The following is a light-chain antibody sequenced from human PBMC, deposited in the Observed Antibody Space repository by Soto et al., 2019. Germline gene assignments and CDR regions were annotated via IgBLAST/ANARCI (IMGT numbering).Light chain of an antibody. Sequence: EIVMTQSPATLSVSPGERVTLSCRASQSVSSNLAWYQQKPGQSPRLLIYGASTRATGIPARFSGSGSGTEFTLTISSLQSEDFAVYYCQQYINLWTFGQG. V-gene: IGKV3-15*01. CDR3: QQYINLWT. CDR1: QSVSSN. CDR2: GAS. J-gene: IGKJ1*01.